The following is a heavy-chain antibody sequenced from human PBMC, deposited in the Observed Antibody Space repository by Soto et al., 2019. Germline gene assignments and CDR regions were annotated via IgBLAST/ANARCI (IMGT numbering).Heavy chain of an antibody. V-gene: IGHV3-7*05. J-gene: IGHJ4*02. Sequence: EVQLVESGGGLVQPGGSLRLSCAASGFTFRDNWMSWVRHVPGKGLECVANIKTDGSEKYYVDPVKGRFTISRDNAKNLLYLQMNSLRAEDTAVYYCATSMGRGGNDYWGQGTLVTVSS. CDR1: GFTFRDNW. CDR2: IKTDGSEK. CDR3: ATSMGRGGNDY. D-gene: IGHD3-10*01.